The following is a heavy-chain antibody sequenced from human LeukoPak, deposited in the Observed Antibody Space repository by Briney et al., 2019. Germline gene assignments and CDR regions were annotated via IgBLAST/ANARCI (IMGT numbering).Heavy chain of an antibody. J-gene: IGHJ5*02. CDR3: ARGPLSDWFGAKGWFDP. CDR1: GFTFSSYA. V-gene: IGHV3-30-3*01. Sequence: GGSLRLSCAASGFTFSSYAMHWDRQAPGKGLEWVAVISYDGSNKYYADSVKGRFTISRDNSKNTLYLQMNSLRAEDTAVYYCARGPLSDWFGAKGWFDPWGQGTLVTVSS. CDR2: ISYDGSNK. D-gene: IGHD3-10*01.